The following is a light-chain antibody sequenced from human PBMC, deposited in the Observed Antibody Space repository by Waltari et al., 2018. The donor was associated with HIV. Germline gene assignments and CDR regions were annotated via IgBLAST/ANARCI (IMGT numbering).Light chain of an antibody. CDR2: DNT. CDR3: GTWDSSLGGWV. V-gene: IGLV1-51*01. Sequence: QSVLTQPPSVSAAPGQKVTISCSGSSSTICRNYVSWYQQLPGAAPKLLIYDNTERPSGIPDRFSGSKSGTSATLGITGLQTGDEADYYCGTWDSSLGGWVFGGGTKLAVL. CDR1: SSTICRNY. J-gene: IGLJ3*02.